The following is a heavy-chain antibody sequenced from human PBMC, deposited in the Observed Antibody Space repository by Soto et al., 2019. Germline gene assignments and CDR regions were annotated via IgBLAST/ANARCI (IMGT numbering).Heavy chain of an antibody. CDR3: ARDSREGPRYCTNGVCYRWFDP. J-gene: IGHJ5*02. CDR1: GYTFTSYA. V-gene: IGHV1-3*01. D-gene: IGHD2-8*01. CDR2: INAGNGNT. Sequence: ASVKVSCKASGYTFTSYAMHWVRQAPGQRLEWMGWINAGNGNTKYSQKIQGRVTITRDTSASTAYMELSSLRSEDTAVYYSARDSREGPRYCTNGVCYRWFDPWGQGTLVTVSS.